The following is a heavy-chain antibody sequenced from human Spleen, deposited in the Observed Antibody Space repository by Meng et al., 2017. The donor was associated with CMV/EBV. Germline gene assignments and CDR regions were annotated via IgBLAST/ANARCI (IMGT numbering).Heavy chain of an antibody. V-gene: IGHV1-2*06. J-gene: IGHJ4*02. Sequence: ASVKVSCKASGYTFTGYYIHWVRQAPGQGLEWMGRVSPHSGGTKYAQKFQGRVTMTSDTSISTAYMELSRLRSDDTAVYYCARVPVVVPAADYFDYWGQGTLVTVSS. D-gene: IGHD2-2*01. CDR3: ARVPVVVPAADYFDY. CDR1: GYTFTGYY. CDR2: VSPHSGGT.